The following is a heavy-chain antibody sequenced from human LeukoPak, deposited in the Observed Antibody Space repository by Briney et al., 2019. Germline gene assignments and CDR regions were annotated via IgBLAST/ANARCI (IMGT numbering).Heavy chain of an antibody. D-gene: IGHD4-17*01. CDR2: INPNSGST. CDR3: ARVDYGDYHNWFDP. J-gene: IGHJ5*02. CDR1: GYTFTSYA. V-gene: IGHV1-2*02. Sequence: ASVKVSCKASGYTFTSYAMNWVRQAPGQGLEWMGWINPNSGSTNYAQKFQGRVTMTRDTSISTAYMEPSRLRSDDTAVYYCARVDYGDYHNWFDPWGQGALVTVSS.